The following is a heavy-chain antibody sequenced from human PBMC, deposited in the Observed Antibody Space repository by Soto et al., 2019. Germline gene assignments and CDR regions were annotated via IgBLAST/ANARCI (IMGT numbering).Heavy chain of an antibody. CDR2: INQDGREK. CDR1: GFTFGTYW. Sequence: EVQLVESGGGLVQPGGSLRLSCAASGFTFGTYWMTWVRQVPGKGLEWVANINQDGREKCYMDSVKGRFTISRDNAKNSVDLQMNSLTADDTAVYYCARDPWDYWGQGTLVTVSS. V-gene: IGHV3-7*01. CDR3: ARDPWDY. J-gene: IGHJ4*02.